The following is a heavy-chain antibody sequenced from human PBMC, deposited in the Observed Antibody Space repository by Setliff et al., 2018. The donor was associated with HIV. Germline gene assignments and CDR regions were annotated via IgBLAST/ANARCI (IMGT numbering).Heavy chain of an antibody. Sequence: SETLSLTCSVSGASVTSSSYYWGWIRQPPGKGLEWIGSIYYSGTTYYNPSLKSRVTISIDTSKNQFSLKLSSVTAADTAVYYCARRIDDSGSFPDKNWFDTWGQGSLVTVSS. CDR1: GASVTSSSYY. CDR3: ARRIDDSGSFPDKNWFDT. J-gene: IGHJ5*02. V-gene: IGHV4-39*01. CDR2: IYYSGTT. D-gene: IGHD3-10*01.